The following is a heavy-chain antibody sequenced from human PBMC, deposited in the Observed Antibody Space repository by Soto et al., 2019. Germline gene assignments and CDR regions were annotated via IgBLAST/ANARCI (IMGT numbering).Heavy chain of an antibody. CDR1: GFTFSSYG. CDR3: AKDVVVGATTGLGDYYYYYGMDV. J-gene: IGHJ6*02. Sequence: QVQLVESGGGVVQPGRSLRLSCAASGFTFSSYGMHWVRQAPGKGLEWVAVISYDGSNKYYADSVKGRFTISRDNSKKTLYLQMNSVRAEDTAVYNCAKDVVVGATTGLGDYYYYYGMDVWGQGTTVTVSS. D-gene: IGHD1-26*01. CDR2: ISYDGSNK. V-gene: IGHV3-30*18.